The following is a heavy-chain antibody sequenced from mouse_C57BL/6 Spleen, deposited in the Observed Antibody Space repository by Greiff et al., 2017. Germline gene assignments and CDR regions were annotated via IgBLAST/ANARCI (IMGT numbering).Heavy chain of an antibody. CDR3: ARYGGNYGYAMDY. Sequence: QVQLQQPGAELVKPGASVKLSCKASGYTFTSYWMQWVKKRPGQGLEWIGEIDPSDSYTNYNQKFKGKATFTVDTSSSTAYMQLSSLTSEDSAVYYCARYGGNYGYAMDYWGQGTSVTVSS. CDR2: IDPSDSYT. CDR1: GYTFTSYW. J-gene: IGHJ4*01. V-gene: IGHV1-50*01. D-gene: IGHD1-1*02.